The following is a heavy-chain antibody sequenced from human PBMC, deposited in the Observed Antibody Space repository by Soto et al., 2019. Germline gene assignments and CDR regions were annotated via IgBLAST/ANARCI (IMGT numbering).Heavy chain of an antibody. CDR1: GGSFSGYY. J-gene: IGHJ6*02. D-gene: IGHD2-2*01. Sequence: PSETLSLTCAVYGGSFSGYYWSWIRQPPGKGLEWIGEINHSGSTNYNPSLKSRVTISVDTSKNQFSLKLSSVPAADTAVHYCARGGQLLTRYYYYGMDVWGQGTTVTVSS. CDR3: ARGGQLLTRYYYYGMDV. V-gene: IGHV4-34*01. CDR2: INHSGST.